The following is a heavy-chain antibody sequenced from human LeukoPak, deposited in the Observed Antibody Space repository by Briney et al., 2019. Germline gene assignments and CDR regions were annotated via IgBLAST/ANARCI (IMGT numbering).Heavy chain of an antibody. V-gene: IGHV1-8*01. CDR2: MNPNSGNT. J-gene: IGHJ4*02. CDR3: ALMALNGGKGIDY. D-gene: IGHD5-24*01. Sequence: ASVKVSCKASGYTFTSYDINWVRQATGQGLERMGWMNPNSGNTGYAQKFQGRVTMTRNTSISTAYMELSSLRSEDTAVYYCALMALNGGKGIDYWGQGTLVTVSS. CDR1: GYTFTSYD.